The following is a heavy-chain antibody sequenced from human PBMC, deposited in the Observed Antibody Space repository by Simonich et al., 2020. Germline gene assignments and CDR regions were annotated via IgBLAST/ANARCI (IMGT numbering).Heavy chain of an antibody. CDR1: GFTFSNAW. J-gene: IGHJ4*02. CDR3: TTGGFGGNWGSAPFDY. CDR2: IKRKTDGGTT. Sequence: VQLVESGGGVVQPGRSLRRSCAASGFTFSNAWMSWVRQAPGKGLGWVGRIKRKTDGGTTDYAAPVKGRFTISRDDSKNTLYLQMNSLKTEDTAVYYCTTGGFGGNWGSAPFDYWGQGTLVTVSS. D-gene: IGHD7-27*01. V-gene: IGHV3-15*01.